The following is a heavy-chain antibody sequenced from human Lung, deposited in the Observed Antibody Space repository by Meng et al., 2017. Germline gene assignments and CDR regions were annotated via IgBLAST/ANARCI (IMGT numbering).Heavy chain of an antibody. CDR2: INHSGST. J-gene: IGHJ4*02. CDR3: ARGPTTMAHDFDY. Sequence: QVQLQQWGAGLLKPSETLSFTCVVSGGSFSDYYWSWIRQPPGKGLEWIGEINHSGSTNYNPSLESRATISVDTSQHNLSLKLSSVTAADSAVYYCARGPTTMAHDFDYWGQGTLVTVSS. V-gene: IGHV4-34*01. CDR1: GGSFSDYY. D-gene: IGHD4-11*01.